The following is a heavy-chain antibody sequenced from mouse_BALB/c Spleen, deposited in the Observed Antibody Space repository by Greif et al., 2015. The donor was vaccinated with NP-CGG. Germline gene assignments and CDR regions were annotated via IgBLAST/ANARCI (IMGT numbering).Heavy chain of an antibody. D-gene: IGHD1-1*01. V-gene: IGHV1S81*02. CDR1: GYTFTSYW. Sequence: QVQLQQSGAELVKPGASVKLSCKASGYTFTSYWMHWVKQRPGQGLEWIGEINPSNGRTNYNEKFKSKATLTVDKSSSTAYMQLSSLTSEDSAVYYCAREGLRYYGFAYWGQGTLVTVSA. CDR2: INPSNGRT. CDR3: AREGLRYYGFAY. J-gene: IGHJ3*01.